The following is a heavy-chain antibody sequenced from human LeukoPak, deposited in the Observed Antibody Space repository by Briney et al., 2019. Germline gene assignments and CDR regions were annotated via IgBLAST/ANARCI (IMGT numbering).Heavy chain of an antibody. CDR3: AREGGRAAPVDY. CDR1: GFNSGNYW. J-gene: IGHJ4*02. D-gene: IGHD6-6*01. V-gene: IGHV3-7*01. Sequence: GGSLRLSCAASGFNSGNYWMSWVRQAPGQRLEWLANIKQDGIETYYLDSVKGRFTISRDNAKNSLYLQMNSLRAEDTAVYYCAREGGRAAPVDYWGQGTLVTVSS. CDR2: IKQDGIET.